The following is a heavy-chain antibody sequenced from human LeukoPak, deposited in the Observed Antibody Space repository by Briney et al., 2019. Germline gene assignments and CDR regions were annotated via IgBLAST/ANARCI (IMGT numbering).Heavy chain of an antibody. J-gene: IGHJ6*02. CDR1: VFAFSSYH. V-gene: IGHV3-21*01. CDR2: ISGISTYI. D-gene: IGHD3-10*01. Sequence: GGSLRLSCAASVFAFSSYHMNWVRQAPGKGLEWVSSISGISTYIYYADSLQGRFTTSRDNAKNSLYLQMNSLRAEDTAVYYCARSGSGSSMDVWGQGTTVTVSS. CDR3: ARSGSGSSMDV.